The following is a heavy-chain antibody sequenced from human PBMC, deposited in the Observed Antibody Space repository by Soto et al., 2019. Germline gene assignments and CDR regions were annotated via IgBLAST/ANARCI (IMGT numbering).Heavy chain of an antibody. CDR2: IIPIFGTA. J-gene: IGHJ6*02. V-gene: IGHV1-69*01. CDR3: ASNPRRAAYYYYGMDV. CDR1: GGTFSSYA. Sequence: QVQLVQSGAEVKKPGSSVKVSCKASGGTFSSYAISWVRQAPGQGLEWMGGIIPIFGTANYAQKFQGRVTITADESTSTGYMELSSLRSEDTAVYYCASNPRRAAYYYYGMDVWGQGTTVTVSS. D-gene: IGHD6-13*01.